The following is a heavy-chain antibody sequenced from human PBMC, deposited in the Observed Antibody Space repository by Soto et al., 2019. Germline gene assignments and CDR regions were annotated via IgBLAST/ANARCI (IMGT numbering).Heavy chain of an antibody. V-gene: IGHV3-30-3*01. J-gene: IGHJ5*02. Sequence: GGSLRLSCAASGFTFSSYAMHWVRQAPGKGLEWVAVISYDGSNKYYADSVKGRLTISRDNSKNTLYLQMNSLRAEDTAVYYCAREAQGSITIFGVVIQGPKWWFDPWGQGTLVTVSS. CDR1: GFTFSSYA. CDR3: AREAQGSITIFGVVIQGPKWWFDP. CDR2: ISYDGSNK. D-gene: IGHD3-3*01.